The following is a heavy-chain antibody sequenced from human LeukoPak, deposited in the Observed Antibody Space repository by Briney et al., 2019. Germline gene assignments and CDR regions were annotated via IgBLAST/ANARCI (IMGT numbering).Heavy chain of an antibody. D-gene: IGHD1-26*01. J-gene: IGHJ6*02. V-gene: IGHV3-30*18. CDR3: AKDRLFGSGLNGPHYYYGMDV. Sequence: PGGSLRLSCAASDFXFSNYGIHWVRQAPGKGLEWLAVILYDGNNKHYAEPVKGRFTISRDNSNNMLYLQMSSLRPEDTAVYYCAKDRLFGSGLNGPHYYYGMDVWGQGTTVTVSS. CDR2: ILYDGNNK. CDR1: DFXFSNYG.